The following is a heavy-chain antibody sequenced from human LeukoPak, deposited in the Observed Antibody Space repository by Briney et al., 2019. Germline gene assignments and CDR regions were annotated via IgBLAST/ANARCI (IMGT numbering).Heavy chain of an antibody. V-gene: IGHV3-66*01. CDR3: ARDRGGYGGDFDY. Sequence: PGGSLRLSCAASGFTVNSNYMSWVRQTPGKGLEWVSIIYSGGDIYYADSVKGRFTISRDNAKNSLYLQMNSLRAEDTAVYYCARDRGGYGGDFDYWGQGTLVTVSS. D-gene: IGHD5-12*01. J-gene: IGHJ4*02. CDR1: GFTVNSNY. CDR2: IYSGGDI.